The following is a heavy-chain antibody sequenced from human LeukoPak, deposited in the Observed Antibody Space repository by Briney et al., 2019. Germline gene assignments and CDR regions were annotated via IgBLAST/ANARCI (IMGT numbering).Heavy chain of an antibody. CDR3: ARDLWGTSGYRLDY. J-gene: IGHJ4*02. D-gene: IGHD3-22*01. CDR2: ISSTSGTI. CDR1: GFTFSSYG. V-gene: IGHV3-48*02. Sequence: SGGSLRLSCAASGFTFSSYGMNWVRQAPGQGLEWVSYISSTSGTIYYADSVKGRFTISRDNAKTSLYLQMDSLRDEDTAVYYCARDLWGTSGYRLDYWGQGTLVTVSS.